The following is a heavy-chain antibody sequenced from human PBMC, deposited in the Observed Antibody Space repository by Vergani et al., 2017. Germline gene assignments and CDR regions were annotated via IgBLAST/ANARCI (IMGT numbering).Heavy chain of an antibody. V-gene: IGHV3-64*01. CDR1: GFTFSSYA. CDR3: ARDLYYDSSGYRGTGFYYAMYV. CDR2: IGSKGGST. Sequence: EVQLVESGGGLVQPGGSLRLSCAVSGFTFSSYAMHWVRQAPGKGLEYVSAIGSKGGSTFYANSVKGRFTISRDNSKNTLFLQMGSLRVEDMAVYYCARDLYYDSSGYRGTGFYYAMYVWCQGTTVTVS. D-gene: IGHD3-22*01. J-gene: IGHJ6*02.